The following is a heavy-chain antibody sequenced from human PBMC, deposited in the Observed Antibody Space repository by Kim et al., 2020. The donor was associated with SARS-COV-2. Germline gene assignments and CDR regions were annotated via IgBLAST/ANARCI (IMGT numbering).Heavy chain of an antibody. CDR1: GFTFDDYA. Sequence: GGSLRLSCAASGFTFDDYAMHWVRQAPGKGLEWVAGISWDSGSIGYADSVKGRFTISRDNAKNSLYLQMNSLRAEDTAVYYCAKDIHCSSTSCHRNQLWSHGGYYYYGIDVWGQGTMVTVSS. J-gene: IGHJ6*02. CDR3: AKDIHCSSTSCHRNQLWSHGGYYYYGIDV. D-gene: IGHD2-2*01. V-gene: IGHV3-9*01. CDR2: ISWDSGSI.